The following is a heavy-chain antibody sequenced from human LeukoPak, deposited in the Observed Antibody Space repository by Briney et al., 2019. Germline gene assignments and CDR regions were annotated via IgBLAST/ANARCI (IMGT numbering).Heavy chain of an antibody. J-gene: IGHJ4*02. CDR1: GASISGSGYY. Sequence: PSETLSLTCAVSGASISGSGYYWGWIRQPPGKGLEWIGSIYYSGGTYYNPSLKSRVTISVDTSKNQFSLKLSSVTAADTAVYYCARVVAVAGTHYFDYWGQGTLVTVSS. V-gene: IGHV4-39*07. CDR3: ARVVAVAGTHYFDY. CDR2: IYYSGGT. D-gene: IGHD6-19*01.